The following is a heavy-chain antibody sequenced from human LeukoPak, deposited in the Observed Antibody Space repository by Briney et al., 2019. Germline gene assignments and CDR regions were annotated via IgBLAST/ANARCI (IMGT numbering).Heavy chain of an antibody. J-gene: IGHJ4*02. CDR3: ATTTEDDFWSGQVSYYFDY. Sequence: GGSLRLSCAASGFTFSSYSMNWVRQAPGKGLEWVSSISSSSSYIYYADSVKGRFTIPRDNAKNSLYLQMNSLRAEDTAVYYCATTTEDDFWSGQVSYYFDYWGQGTLVTVSS. V-gene: IGHV3-21*01. D-gene: IGHD3-3*01. CDR1: GFTFSSYS. CDR2: ISSSSSYI.